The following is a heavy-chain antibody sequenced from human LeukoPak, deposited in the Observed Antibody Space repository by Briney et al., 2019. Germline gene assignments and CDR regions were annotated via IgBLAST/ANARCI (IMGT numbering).Heavy chain of an antibody. D-gene: IGHD6-19*01. Sequence: GGSLRLSCAASGFTFSNAWMSWVRQAPGKGLEWVGRIKSKSGGGTTYYTTPVKGRFTISRDDSRNTLFLQMNSLKTEDTAVYYCVTGIAVAAYWGQGTLVTVSS. V-gene: IGHV3-15*01. CDR3: VTGIAVAAY. J-gene: IGHJ4*02. CDR2: IKSKSGGGTT. CDR1: GFTFSNAW.